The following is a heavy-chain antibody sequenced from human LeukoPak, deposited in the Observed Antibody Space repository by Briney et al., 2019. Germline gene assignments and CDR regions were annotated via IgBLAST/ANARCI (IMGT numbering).Heavy chain of an antibody. CDR2: ISGSGGST. CDR1: GFTFSSYA. V-gene: IGHV3-23*01. Sequence: SGGSLRLSCAASGFTFSSYAMSWVRQAPGEGLEWVSAISGSGGSTYYADSVKGRFTISRDNSKNTLYLQMNSLRAEDTAVYYCTDDFWSGYETGDYWGQGTLVTVSS. J-gene: IGHJ4*02. D-gene: IGHD3-3*01. CDR3: TDDFWSGYETGDY.